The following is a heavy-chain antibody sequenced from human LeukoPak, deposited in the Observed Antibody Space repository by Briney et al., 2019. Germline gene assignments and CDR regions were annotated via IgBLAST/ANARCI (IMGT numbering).Heavy chain of an antibody. Sequence: SETLSLTCAVSGGSISSSNWWSWVRQPPGKGLEWIGEIYHSGSTNYNPSLKSRVTISVDKSKNQFSLKLSSVTAADTAVYYRARDAFGYSSSWYEVDYWGQGTLVTVSS. V-gene: IGHV4-4*02. CDR2: IYHSGST. CDR1: GGSISSSNW. J-gene: IGHJ4*02. CDR3: ARDAFGYSSSWYEVDY. D-gene: IGHD6-13*01.